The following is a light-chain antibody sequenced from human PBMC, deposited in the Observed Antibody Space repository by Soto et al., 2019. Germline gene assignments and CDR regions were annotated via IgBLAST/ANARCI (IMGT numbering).Light chain of an antibody. CDR3: QQYGSSPLYT. Sequence: EIVLTQSPGTLSLSPGERATLSCRASQSVSSSYLAWYQQKPGQASRLLIYGASSRATGIPDRFSGSGSGTAFTLTISRLEPEDFAVYYCQQYGSSPLYTFGQGTKLEIK. V-gene: IGKV3-20*01. CDR2: GAS. CDR1: QSVSSSY. J-gene: IGKJ2*01.